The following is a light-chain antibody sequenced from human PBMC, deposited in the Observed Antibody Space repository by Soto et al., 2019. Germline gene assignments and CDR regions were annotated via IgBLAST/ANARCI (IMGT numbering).Light chain of an antibody. CDR3: QHYAGSPPYT. CDR1: QTVCSSC. Sequence: EIVLTQSPGTLSLSPGERATLSCRASQTVCSSCLAWYQQRPGRAPRLLIYGASNRATGIPDRFSGSGSGTDFTLTISRLEPEDFAVYYCQHYAGSPPYTFGQGTKLEIK. CDR2: GAS. J-gene: IGKJ2*01. V-gene: IGKV3-20*01.